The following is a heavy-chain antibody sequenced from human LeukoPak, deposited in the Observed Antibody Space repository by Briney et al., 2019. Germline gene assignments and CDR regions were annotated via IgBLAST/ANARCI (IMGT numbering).Heavy chain of an antibody. CDR1: GLTVSSYY. V-gene: IGHV4-39*01. J-gene: IGHJ5*02. CDR3: ARHCGVDTAMGYNWFDP. Sequence: PGGSLRLSCAASGLTVSSYYMTWVRQAPGKGLEWIGSMYYSGSSYYNPSLKSRVTISVDTSRNRFSLKLTSVTAADTAVYYCARHCGVDTAMGYNWFDPWGQGTLVTVSS. CDR2: MYYSGSS. D-gene: IGHD5-18*01.